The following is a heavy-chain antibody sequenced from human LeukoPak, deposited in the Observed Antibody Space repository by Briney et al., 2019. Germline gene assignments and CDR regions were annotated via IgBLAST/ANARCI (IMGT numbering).Heavy chain of an antibody. CDR1: GLSFSSFA. CDR3: ARASWVSSADAVW. V-gene: IGHV3-23*01. CDR2: MKGTGET. Sequence: PGGSLRLSCAASGLSFSSFAMSWVRQAPARGLEWLSSMKGTGETFYAGSVRGRFNLSKDDSRNKVYLQLKNLRVEDTAVYYCARASWVSSADAVWWGQGTVVTVSS. D-gene: IGHD3-16*01. J-gene: IGHJ4*02.